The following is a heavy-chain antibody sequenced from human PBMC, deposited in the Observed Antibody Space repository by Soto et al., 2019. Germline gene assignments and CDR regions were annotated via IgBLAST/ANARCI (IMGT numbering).Heavy chain of an antibody. J-gene: IGHJ3*02. CDR1: GFALISHP. CDR2: ISDGGDLT. CDR3: ARRVIGSQSDLDI. V-gene: IGHV3-23*01. Sequence: VSLRLSFSSSGFALISHPIICVLQSPEKGLECVAGISDGGDLTYNADSVRGRFTISRDNSRNTLYLQMNSLRAEDTAVYYCARRVIGSQSDLDIWGQGTMVTV. D-gene: IGHD3-3*01.